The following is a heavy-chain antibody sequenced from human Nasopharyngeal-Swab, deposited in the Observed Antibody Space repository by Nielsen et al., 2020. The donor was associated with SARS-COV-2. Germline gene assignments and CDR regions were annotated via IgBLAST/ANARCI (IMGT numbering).Heavy chain of an antibody. D-gene: IGHD3-10*01. Sequence: WIRQSPGKGLEWVSYISSSSSYTNYADSVKGRFTISRDNAKNSLYLQMNSLRAEDTAVYYCARVIDLYYYGSGNYFDYWGQGTLVTVSS. V-gene: IGHV3-11*06. CDR3: ARVIDLYYYGSGNYFDY. J-gene: IGHJ4*02. CDR2: ISSSSSYT.